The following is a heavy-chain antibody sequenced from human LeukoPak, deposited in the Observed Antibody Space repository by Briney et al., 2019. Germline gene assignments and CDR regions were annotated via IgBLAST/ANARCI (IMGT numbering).Heavy chain of an antibody. CDR1: GFTFSSYS. Sequence: GGSLRLSCAASGFTFSSYSMNWVRQAPGKGLEWVSSISSSSSYIYYADSVMGRFTISRDNAKNSLYLQMNSLRAEDTAVYYCARPQYNWNDGDAFDIWGQGTMVTVSS. V-gene: IGHV3-21*01. D-gene: IGHD1-20*01. J-gene: IGHJ3*02. CDR2: ISSSSSYI. CDR3: ARPQYNWNDGDAFDI.